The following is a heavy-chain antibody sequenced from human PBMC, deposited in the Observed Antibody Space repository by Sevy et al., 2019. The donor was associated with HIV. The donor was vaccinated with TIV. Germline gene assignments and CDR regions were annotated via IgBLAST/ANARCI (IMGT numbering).Heavy chain of an antibody. V-gene: IGHV3-30*03. D-gene: IGHD5-18*01. CDR3: ARVYHSLNGYRHDAFDF. J-gene: IGHJ3*01. CDR2: IAYDGSEI. CDR1: GFGFSSYG. Sequence: GGSLRLSCAASGFGFSSYGMHWVHQAPGKSLAWVAFIAYDGSEIDYTGSVKGRFTISRDDSKNTLYLQMNSLRSDDKGLYYCARVYHSLNGYRHDAFDFWGQGTMVTVSS.